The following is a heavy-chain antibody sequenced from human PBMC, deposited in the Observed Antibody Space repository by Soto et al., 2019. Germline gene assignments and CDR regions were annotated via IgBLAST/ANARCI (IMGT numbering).Heavy chain of an antibody. CDR1: GGSISSSSYY. V-gene: IGHV4-39*01. CDR3: ANYDYIWGSYRPHDY. J-gene: IGHJ4*02. CDR2: IYYSGST. D-gene: IGHD3-16*02. Sequence: SETLSLTCTVSGGSISSSSYYWGWIRQPPGKGLEWIGSIYYSGSTYYNPSLKSRVTISVDTSKSQFSLKLSSVTAADTAVYYCANYDYIWGSYRPHDYWGQGTLVTVSS.